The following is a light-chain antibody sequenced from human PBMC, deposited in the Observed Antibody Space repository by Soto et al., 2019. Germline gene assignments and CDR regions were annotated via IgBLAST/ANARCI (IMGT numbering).Light chain of an antibody. CDR3: QSYDSSPSGSRV. Sequence: QAVVTQPPSVSGAPGQRVTISCTGSRTNIGAGYNVQWYQQVPGTAPKLLIYANNNRPSGVPDRFSGSKSGTSASLAITGLQAEDEADYYCQSYDSSPSGSRVFGGGTQLTVL. CDR1: RTNIGAGYN. V-gene: IGLV1-40*01. CDR2: ANN. J-gene: IGLJ2*01.